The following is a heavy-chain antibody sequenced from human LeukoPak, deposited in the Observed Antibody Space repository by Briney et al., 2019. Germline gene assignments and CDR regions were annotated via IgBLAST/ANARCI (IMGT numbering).Heavy chain of an antibody. V-gene: IGHV2-5*02. Sequence: SGPTLVKPTQTLTLTCTFSGFSLSTSGVGVGWIRQPPGKALESLALIYWDDDKRYSPSLKSRLTITKDTSKNQVVLTMTNMDPVDTATYYCARTLVDYVWGSYRYTGFDYWGQGTLVTVSS. CDR3: ARTLVDYVWGSYRYTGFDY. D-gene: IGHD3-16*02. CDR1: GFSLSTSGVG. J-gene: IGHJ4*02. CDR2: IYWDDDK.